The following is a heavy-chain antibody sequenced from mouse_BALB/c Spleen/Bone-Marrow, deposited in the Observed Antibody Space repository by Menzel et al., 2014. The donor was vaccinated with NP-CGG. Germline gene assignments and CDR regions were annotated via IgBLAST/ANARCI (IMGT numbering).Heavy chain of an antibody. J-gene: IGHJ2*01. CDR3: ARRGYGNLDY. Sequence: DVKLVESGPGLVKPSQSLSLTCSVTGYSITSGYYWNWIRQFPGNTLEWMGYITYDGSNNYNPSLKNRISITRDTSKNQFFLKLNSVTTEDTATYYCARRGYGNLDYWGQGTTLTVSS. D-gene: IGHD2-10*02. CDR2: ITYDGSN. CDR1: GYSITSGYY. V-gene: IGHV3-6*02.